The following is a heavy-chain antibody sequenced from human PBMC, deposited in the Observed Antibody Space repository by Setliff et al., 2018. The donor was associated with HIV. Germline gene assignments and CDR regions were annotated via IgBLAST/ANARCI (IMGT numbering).Heavy chain of an antibody. D-gene: IGHD5-12*01. CDR3: ARDNHGFPVD. CDR2: IFGSGVT. CDR1: GGAIINYD. Sequence: PSETLSLTCNVSGGAIINYDWTWVRQPAGKGLEWIGRIFGSGVTNYNTSLESRLTMSLDTSRNHLSLRLRSVTAADTAIYYCARDNHGFPVDWGQGTLVT. J-gene: IGHJ4*02. V-gene: IGHV4-4*07.